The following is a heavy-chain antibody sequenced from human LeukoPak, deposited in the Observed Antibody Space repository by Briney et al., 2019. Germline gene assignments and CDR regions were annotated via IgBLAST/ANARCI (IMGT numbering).Heavy chain of an antibody. CDR3: ARRHYDFWSGYFGFDY. CDR2: IYHSGST. J-gene: IGHJ4*02. Sequence: SETLSLTCAVSGYSISSGYYWGWIRQPPGKGLEWIGSIYHSGSTYYNPSLKSRVTISADTSKSQFSLKLSSVTAADTAVYYCARRHYDFWSGYFGFDYWGQGTLVTVSS. V-gene: IGHV4-38-2*01. CDR1: GYSISSGYY. D-gene: IGHD3-3*01.